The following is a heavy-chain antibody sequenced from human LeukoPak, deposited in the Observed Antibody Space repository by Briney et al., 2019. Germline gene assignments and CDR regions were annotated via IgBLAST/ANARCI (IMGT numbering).Heavy chain of an antibody. CDR1: SGSFSGYY. D-gene: IGHD2-21*02. Sequence: SETLSLTCSVYSGSFSGYYWSWIRQPPGKGLEWIGEINHSVGTNYNPSLKSRVTMSLDTSKNQFSLKLSSVTAADTAVYYCAAFGVTQSPFDYWGQGTLVTVSS. J-gene: IGHJ4*02. CDR3: AAFGVTQSPFDY. V-gene: IGHV4-34*01. CDR2: INHSVGT.